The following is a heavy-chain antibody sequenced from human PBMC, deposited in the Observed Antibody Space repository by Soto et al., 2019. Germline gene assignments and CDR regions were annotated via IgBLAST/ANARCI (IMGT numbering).Heavy chain of an antibody. CDR1: GGSLSSGDYY. J-gene: IGHJ4*02. D-gene: IGHD5-12*01. CDR2: IYYRGST. CDR3: ARGGYSGYDFLQRSVNFDY. V-gene: IGHV4-30-4*01. Sequence: PSETLSLTCTVSGGSLSSGDYYWSWIRQPPGKGLEWIGYIYYRGSTYYNPSLKSRVTISVDTSKNQFALKLSSVTAADPAVYYCARGGYSGYDFLQRSVNFDYWGQGTLVTVSS.